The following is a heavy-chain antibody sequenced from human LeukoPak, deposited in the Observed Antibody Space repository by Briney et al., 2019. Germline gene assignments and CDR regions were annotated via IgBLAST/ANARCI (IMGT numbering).Heavy chain of an antibody. J-gene: IGHJ4*02. D-gene: IGHD3-22*01. V-gene: IGHV3-49*04. CDR2: IRSSPNGRTT. CDR3: TRNYNTQDFDY. CDR1: GFTFSVFA. Sequence: GGSLRLSCTTSGFTFSVFAINWVRQAPGKGLEWVGIIRSSPNGRTTGYGTSVKGRFTISRDDSKNIAYLQMNSLKTEDTAVYYCTRNYNTQDFDYWGQGTLVTVSS.